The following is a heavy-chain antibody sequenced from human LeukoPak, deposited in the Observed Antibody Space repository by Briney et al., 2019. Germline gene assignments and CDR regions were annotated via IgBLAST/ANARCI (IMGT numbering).Heavy chain of an antibody. CDR2: IGSKAYGGTT. CDR3: TRDRDNWNYVSFDY. V-gene: IGHV3-49*03. J-gene: IGHJ4*02. CDR1: GFTFGDYA. Sequence: GGSLRLSCTASGFTFGDYAMSWFRQAPGKGLEWVGFIGSKAYGGTTEYAASVKGRFTISRDDSKSIAYLQMNSLKTEDTAVYYCTRDRDNWNYVSFDYWGQGTLVTVSS. D-gene: IGHD1-7*01.